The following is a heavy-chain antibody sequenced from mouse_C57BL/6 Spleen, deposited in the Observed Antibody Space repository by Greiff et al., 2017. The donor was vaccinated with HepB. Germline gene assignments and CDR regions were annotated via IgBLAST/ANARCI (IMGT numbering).Heavy chain of an antibody. CDR1: GFNIKDYY. CDR2: IDPEDGDT. D-gene: IGHD2-5*01. CDR3: TTRDYSNYGLAY. J-gene: IGHJ3*01. V-gene: IGHV14-1*01. Sequence: EVQLQQSGAELVRPGASVKLSSTASGFNIKDYYMHWVKQRPEQGLEWIGRIDPEDGDTEYAPKFQGKATMTADTSSNTAYLQLSSLTSEDTAVYYCTTRDYSNYGLAYWGQGTLVTVSA.